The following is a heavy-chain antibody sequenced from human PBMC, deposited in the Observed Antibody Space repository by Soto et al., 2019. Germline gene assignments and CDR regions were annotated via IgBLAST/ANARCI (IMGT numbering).Heavy chain of an antibody. J-gene: IGHJ6*03. D-gene: IGHD3-9*01. Sequence: SQTLSVTCTVGGVSISSYYWILIRPTPGKGLEWIGYIYYSGSTNYNPSLKSRVTISVDTSKNQFSLKLSSVTAADTAVYYCARHPGYDILDYYMDVWGKGTTVTASS. V-gene: IGHV4-59*08. CDR1: GVSISSYY. CDR3: ARHPGYDILDYYMDV. CDR2: IYYSGST.